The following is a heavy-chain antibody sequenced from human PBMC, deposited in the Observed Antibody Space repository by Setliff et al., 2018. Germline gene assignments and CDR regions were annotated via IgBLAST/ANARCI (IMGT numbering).Heavy chain of an antibody. CDR3: AGTPARGTTWLSPFDF. J-gene: IGHJ4*02. D-gene: IGHD3-9*01. Sequence: PSETLSLTCTVSGASVTSFDYYWSWIRQPPGKGLEYIGHISHGVSTSYSPSLKSRLSILADTSKNQFSLKMTSVTAADTALYYCAGTPARGTTWLSPFDFWGQGILVTVSS. CDR2: ISHGVST. V-gene: IGHV4-30-4*01. CDR1: GASVTSFDYY.